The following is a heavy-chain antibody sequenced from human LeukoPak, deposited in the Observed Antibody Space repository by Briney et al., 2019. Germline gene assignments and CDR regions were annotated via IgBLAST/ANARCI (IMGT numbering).Heavy chain of an antibody. V-gene: IGHV4-38-2*02. CDR2: IYHSGST. CDR3: ARGGGSGSYKWFDP. D-gene: IGHD3-10*01. J-gene: IGHJ5*02. Sequence: PSETLSLTCTDSGYSISSGYYWGWIRQPPGKGLEWIGSIYHSGSTYYNPSLKSRVTISVDTSKNQFSLKLSSVTAADTAVYYCARGGGSGSYKWFDPWGQGTLVTVSS. CDR1: GYSISSGYY.